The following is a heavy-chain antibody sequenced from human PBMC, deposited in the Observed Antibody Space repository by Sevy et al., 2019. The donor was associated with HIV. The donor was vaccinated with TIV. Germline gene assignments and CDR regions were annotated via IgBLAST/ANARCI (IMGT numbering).Heavy chain of an antibody. CDR2: IYYSGST. CDR1: GGSISSGDYY. V-gene: IGHV4-30-4*01. CDR3: ARDYRATSDYYGSGREYDP. D-gene: IGHD3-10*01. J-gene: IGHJ5*02. Sequence: SETLSLTCTVSGGSISSGDYYWSWIRQPPGKGLEWIGYIYYSGSTYYNPSLKGRVTISVDTSKNQFSLKLSSVTAADTAVYYCARDYRATSDYYGSGREYDPWGQGTLVTVSS.